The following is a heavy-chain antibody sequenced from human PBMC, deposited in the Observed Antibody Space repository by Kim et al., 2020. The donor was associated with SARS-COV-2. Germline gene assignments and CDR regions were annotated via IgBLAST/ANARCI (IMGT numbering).Heavy chain of an antibody. D-gene: IGHD3-22*01. Sequence: GGSLRLSCAASGFTFSSYAMSWVRQAPGKGLEWVSAISGSGGSTYYADSVKGRFTISRDNSKNTLYLQMNSLRAEDTAVYYCAKDRPSSGYYNFYYYGMDVWGQGTTVTVSS. CDR3: AKDRPSSGYYNFYYYGMDV. CDR2: ISGSGGST. CDR1: GFTFSSYA. J-gene: IGHJ6*02. V-gene: IGHV3-23*01.